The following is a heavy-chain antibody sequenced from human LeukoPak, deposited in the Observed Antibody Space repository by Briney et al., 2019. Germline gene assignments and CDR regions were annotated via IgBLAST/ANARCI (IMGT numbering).Heavy chain of an antibody. CDR1: GGTFSSYA. J-gene: IGHJ3*02. V-gene: IGHV1-69*05. CDR3: ARAYYYDSSGYLNAFDI. CDR2: IITIFGTA. Sequence: GASVKVSCKASGGTFSSYAISWVRQAPGQGLEWMGGIITIFGTANYAQKFQGRVTITTDESTSTAYMELSSLRSEDTAVYYCARAYYYDSSGYLNAFDIWGQGTMVTVSS. D-gene: IGHD3-22*01.